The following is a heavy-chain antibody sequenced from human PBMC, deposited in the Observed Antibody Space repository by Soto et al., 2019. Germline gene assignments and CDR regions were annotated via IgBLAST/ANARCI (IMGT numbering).Heavy chain of an antibody. J-gene: IGHJ5*02. V-gene: IGHV1-69*12. CDR3: ATVDRSVALVGWFDP. Sequence: QVHLEQSGAEVKKPGSSVKVSCKFSGGTFSSYVIIWVRQAPGQGLGWMGGIIPVSGTANYAQKFHGRVTIYADAATNTAYMELSSVRFDDTAVYYCATVDRSVALVGWFDPWGQGTLVTVSS. D-gene: IGHD2-8*02. CDR1: GGTFSSYV. CDR2: IIPVSGTA.